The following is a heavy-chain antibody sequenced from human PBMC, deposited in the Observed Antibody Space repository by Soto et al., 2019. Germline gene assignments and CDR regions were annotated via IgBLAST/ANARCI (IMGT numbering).Heavy chain of an antibody. V-gene: IGHV1-69*12. CDR2: IIPIFGTA. J-gene: IGHJ4*02. Sequence: QVQLVQSGAEVKKPGSSVKVSCKASGGTFSSYAISWVRQAPGQGLEWMGGIIPIFGTANYAQKFQGRVTIPADESTSTADMELSSLRSEDTAVYYCARVGTGPYYFDYWGQGTLVTVSS. D-gene: IGHD1-1*01. CDR1: GGTFSSYA. CDR3: ARVGTGPYYFDY.